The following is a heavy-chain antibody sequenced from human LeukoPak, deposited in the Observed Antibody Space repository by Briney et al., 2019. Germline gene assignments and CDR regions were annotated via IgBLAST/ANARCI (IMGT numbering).Heavy chain of an antibody. J-gene: IGHJ5*02. V-gene: IGHV1-69*05. CDR1: GGTFSSYA. CDR2: NIPIFGTA. CDR3: ARDLVRSVAKGNGDGATYNWFDP. D-gene: IGHD3-10*01. Sequence: GASVKVSCKASGGTFSSYAISWVRQAPGQGLEWMGGNIPIFGTANYAQKFQGRVTITTDESTSTAYMELSSLRSEDTAVYYCARDLVRSVAKGNGDGATYNWFDPWGQGTLVTVSS.